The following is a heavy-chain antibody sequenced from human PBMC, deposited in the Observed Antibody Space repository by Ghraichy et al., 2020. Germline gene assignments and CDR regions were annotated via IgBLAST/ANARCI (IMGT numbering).Heavy chain of an antibody. CDR3: ARYISSRPRLNFDY. V-gene: IGHV4-59*01. D-gene: IGHD6-13*01. CDR2: IYYSGST. CDR1: AGSIRSYY. Sequence: SETLSLTCTVSAGSIRSYYWNWIRQPPGKGLEWIGEIYYSGSTNYNPSLKSRVTISVDTSKNQFSLKLNSVTAADTAVYYCARYISSRPRLNFDYWGQGVLVTVSS. J-gene: IGHJ4*02.